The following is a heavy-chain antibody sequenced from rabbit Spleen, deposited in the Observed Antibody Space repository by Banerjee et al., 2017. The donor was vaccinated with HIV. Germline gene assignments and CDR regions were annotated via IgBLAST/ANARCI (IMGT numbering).Heavy chain of an antibody. Sequence: QSLEESGGGLVQPEGSLALTCKASGFSFSSSDYICWVRQAPGKGLEWISCIAGSSSGFAYSATWAKGRFTISKASSTTLTLQMTTLTAVDTATYFCARDTGTSFSSYGMDLWGPGTLVTVS. D-gene: IGHD7-1*01. CDR1: GFSFSSSDY. J-gene: IGHJ6*01. CDR3: ARDTGTSFSSYGMDL. V-gene: IGHV1S40*01. CDR2: IAGSSSGFA.